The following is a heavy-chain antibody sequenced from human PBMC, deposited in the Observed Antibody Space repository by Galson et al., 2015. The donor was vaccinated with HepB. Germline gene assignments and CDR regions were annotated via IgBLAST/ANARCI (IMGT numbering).Heavy chain of an antibody. CDR3: ARGPPDFWSGLDY. CDR2: ISWDGGST. D-gene: IGHD3-3*01. J-gene: IGHJ4*02. Sequence: SLRLSCAASGFTFDDYTMHWVRLPPGKGLEWVSLISWDGGSTSYATSVKGRFTISRDNSKNSLYLQMNSLRTEDTALYYCARGPPDFWSGLDYWGQGSLVTVSS. CDR1: GFTFDDYT. V-gene: IGHV3-43*01.